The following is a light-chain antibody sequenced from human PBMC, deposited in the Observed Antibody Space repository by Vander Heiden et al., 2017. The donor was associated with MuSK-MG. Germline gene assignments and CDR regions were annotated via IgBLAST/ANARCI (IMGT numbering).Light chain of an antibody. CDR2: GAA. Sequence: DIVLTQSPGTLSLSPGERATLSCRASQSVSSSYLAWYQQKPGQAPMLLIYGAASRATGIPDRFSGSGSGTDFTLTISRREPEDFAVYYCQQYGSSPPWTFGQGTKVEIK. J-gene: IGKJ1*01. CDR1: QSVSSSY. CDR3: QQYGSSPPWT. V-gene: IGKV3-20*01.